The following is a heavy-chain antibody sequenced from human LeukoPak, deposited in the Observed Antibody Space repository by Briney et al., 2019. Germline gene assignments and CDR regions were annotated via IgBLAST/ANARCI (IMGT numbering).Heavy chain of an antibody. V-gene: IGHV3-20*01. CDR3: ARGMGATDLTLYFDY. D-gene: IGHD1-26*01. CDR2: INWNGGST. Sequence: GGSLRLSCAASGFTFDDYGMSWVRQAPGKGLEWVSGINWNGGSTGYADSVKGRFTISRDNAKNSLYLLMNSLRAEDTALYHCARGMGATDLTLYFDYWGQGTLVTVSS. CDR1: GFTFDDYG. J-gene: IGHJ4*02.